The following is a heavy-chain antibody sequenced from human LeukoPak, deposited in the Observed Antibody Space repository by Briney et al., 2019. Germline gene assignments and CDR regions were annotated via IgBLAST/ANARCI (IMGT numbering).Heavy chain of an antibody. J-gene: IGHJ4*02. CDR1: GFTFSSDWM. Sequence: GSLRLSCAASGFTFSSDWMSWVRQAPGKGLEWIGTIHRGGTTDYNPSLKSRLTISVDTSKNQFSLHLTSVTAADTAVYYCVRVYIYGRSYFDYWGQGTLVTVSS. CDR2: IHRGGTT. CDR3: VRVYIYGRSYFDY. V-gene: IGHV4-38-2*01. D-gene: IGHD5-18*01.